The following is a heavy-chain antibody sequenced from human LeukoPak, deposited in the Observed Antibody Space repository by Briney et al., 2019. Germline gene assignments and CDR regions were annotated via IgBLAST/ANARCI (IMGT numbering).Heavy chain of an antibody. CDR2: INHSGST. V-gene: IGHV4-30-4*01. Sequence: PSETLSLTCTVSGGSISSGDYYWSWIRQPPGKGLEWIGEINHSGSTNYNPSLKSRVTISVDTSKNQFSLKLSSVTAADTAVYYCARREWLRSKGLDYWGQGTLVTVSS. J-gene: IGHJ4*02. CDR3: ARREWLRSKGLDY. D-gene: IGHD5-12*01. CDR1: GGSISSGDYY.